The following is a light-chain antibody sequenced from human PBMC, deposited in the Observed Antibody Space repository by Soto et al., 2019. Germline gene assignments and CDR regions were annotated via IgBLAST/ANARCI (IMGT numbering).Light chain of an antibody. Sequence: EIVMTQSPATLSVSPGERATLSCRASQSISSDLAWYQQKPGQAPTVLLHGASTRATGISARFSGSRSGTDFTLTISSLQSEDFAVFYCQQYYKWPNLFGRGTMVDIK. J-gene: IGKJ3*01. V-gene: IGKV3-15*01. CDR1: QSISSD. CDR2: GAS. CDR3: QQYYKWPNL.